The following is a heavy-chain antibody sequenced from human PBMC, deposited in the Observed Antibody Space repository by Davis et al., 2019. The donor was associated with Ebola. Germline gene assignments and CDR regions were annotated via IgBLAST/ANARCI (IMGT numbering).Heavy chain of an antibody. CDR2: STSKGEDN. CDR3: ARGLGGSREPN. V-gene: IGHV1-8*01. Sequence: AASVKVSCKASGYSFNDFYINWVRQAPGQGLEWVGKSTSKGEDNSYAAEFQGRMTLTRDSPITTAYMELSNLKIGDTAIYYCARGLGGSREPNWGQGTPVVVSS. CDR1: GYSFNDFY. J-gene: IGHJ4*02. D-gene: IGHD1-26*01.